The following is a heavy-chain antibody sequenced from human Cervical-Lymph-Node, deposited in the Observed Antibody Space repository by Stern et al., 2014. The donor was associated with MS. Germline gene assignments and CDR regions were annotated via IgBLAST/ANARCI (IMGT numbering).Heavy chain of an antibody. D-gene: IGHD2-2*01. V-gene: IGHV4-31*03. CDR3: ARDHFTTSLDV. CDR2: IYYSGTT. CDR1: GGSISSDNYY. J-gene: IGHJ6*02. Sequence: VQLVESGPGLVKPSQTLSLTCTVSGGSISSDNYYWTWIRPHPGKGLEWIGHIYYSGTTYYNPSLKSRVSITVDTSKNLFSLRLSSVTAADTAVYYCARDHFTTSLDVWGHGTTVTVS.